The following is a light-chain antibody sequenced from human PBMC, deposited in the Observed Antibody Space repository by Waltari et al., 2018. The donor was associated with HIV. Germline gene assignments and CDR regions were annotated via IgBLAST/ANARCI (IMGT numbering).Light chain of an antibody. J-gene: IGKJ1*01. CDR3: QQYNTSPWT. CDR2: KAS. V-gene: IGKV1-5*03. Sequence: DIQMTQSPSTLSASLGDRVTIPCRASQSISSWLAWYQQKPGKAPNLLIYKASSLESGVPSRFSGSGSGTEFTLTISSLQPDDFATYYCQQYNTSPWTFGQGTKVEVK. CDR1: QSISSW.